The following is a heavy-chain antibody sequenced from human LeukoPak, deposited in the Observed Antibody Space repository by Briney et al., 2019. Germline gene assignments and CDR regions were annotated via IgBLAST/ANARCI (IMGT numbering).Heavy chain of an antibody. D-gene: IGHD3-16*01. CDR1: GFTFSSYA. CDR3: AKDLLWGTGTFDY. Sequence: PGGSLRLSCAASGFTFSSYAMSWVRQAPGKGLEWVAFTRYDESDKYYADSVKGRFTISRDNSKNTLYVQMNSLRAEDTALYYCAKDLLWGTGTFDYWGQGTLVTVSS. CDR2: TRYDESDK. V-gene: IGHV3-30*02. J-gene: IGHJ4*02.